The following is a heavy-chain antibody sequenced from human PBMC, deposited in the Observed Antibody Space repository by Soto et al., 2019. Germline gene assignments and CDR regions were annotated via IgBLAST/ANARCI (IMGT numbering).Heavy chain of an antibody. Sequence: GESLRLSYAASGFTFSSYAMSWVRQAPGKGLEWVSAISGSGGSTYYADSVKGRFTISRDNSKNTLYLQMNSLRAEDTAVYYCAKDALLYSSGWYWLDPSGQGTLVTVS. V-gene: IGHV3-23*01. J-gene: IGHJ5*02. CDR2: ISGSGGST. D-gene: IGHD6-19*01. CDR1: GFTFSSYA. CDR3: AKDALLYSSGWYWLDP.